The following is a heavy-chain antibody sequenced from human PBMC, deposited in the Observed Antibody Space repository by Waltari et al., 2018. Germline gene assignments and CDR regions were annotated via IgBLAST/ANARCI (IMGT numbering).Heavy chain of an antibody. CDR2: ISYDVSNE. D-gene: IGHD3-10*01. CDR3: ARVYPSGGFLWVGESRGAFDI. CDR1: GFTFRSYA. V-gene: IGHV3-30*07. Sequence: QVQLVESGGGVVQPGRSLRLSCAASGFTFRSYAMHWARQAPGKGLEWVAVISYDVSNEYYADSVKGRFTISRDNSKNTMDLQMNSLRAEDTARYYCARVYPSGGFLWVGESRGAFDIWGQGTMVTVSS. J-gene: IGHJ3*02.